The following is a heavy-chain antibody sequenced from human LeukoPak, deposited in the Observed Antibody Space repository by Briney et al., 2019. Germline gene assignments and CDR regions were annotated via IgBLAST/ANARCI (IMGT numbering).Heavy chain of an antibody. D-gene: IGHD5-12*01. CDR2: NYPGDSDT. Sequence: GESLKISCKGSGYSFATYWIGWVRQMAGKGLEWMGINYPGDSDTTYSPSFQGQITMSADKSISSAYLQWSSLKASETAMYYCARRVSSSGFDAFDVWGQGTMVTVSS. J-gene: IGHJ3*01. V-gene: IGHV5-51*01. CDR1: GYSFATYW. CDR3: ARRVSSSGFDAFDV.